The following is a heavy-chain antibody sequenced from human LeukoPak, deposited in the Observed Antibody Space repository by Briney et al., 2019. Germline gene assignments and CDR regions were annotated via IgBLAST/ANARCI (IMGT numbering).Heavy chain of an antibody. Sequence: PGGSLRLSCAASGFTFSSYAMHWVRQAPGKGLEWVAVISYDGSNKYYADSVKGRFTISRDNAMNTLYLQMNSLRAEDTAVYYCAKVQWGSDNALDSWGQGTLVTGSS. CDR1: GFTFSSYA. CDR3: AKVQWGSDNALDS. V-gene: IGHV3-30*04. J-gene: IGHJ4*02. CDR2: ISYDGSNK. D-gene: IGHD3-16*01.